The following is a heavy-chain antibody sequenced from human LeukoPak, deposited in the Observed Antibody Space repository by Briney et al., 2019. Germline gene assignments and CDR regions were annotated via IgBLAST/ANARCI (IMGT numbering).Heavy chain of an antibody. J-gene: IGHJ4*02. CDR2: ISGSGGSA. Sequence: PGGSLRLSCAASGFTFSNYAMSWVRQAPGKGLEWVSAISGSGGSAYYAGSVKGRFTISRDNSKNTLYLQMNSLRAEDTAVYYCAKVGDYGDYALDYWGQGTLVTVSS. CDR1: GFTFSNYA. D-gene: IGHD4-17*01. V-gene: IGHV3-23*01. CDR3: AKVGDYGDYALDY.